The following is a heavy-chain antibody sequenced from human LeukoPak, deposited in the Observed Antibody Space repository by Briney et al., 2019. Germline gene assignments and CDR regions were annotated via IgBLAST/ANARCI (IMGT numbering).Heavy chain of an antibody. CDR1: GFTFNHAW. CDR3: TWVGARYYFDY. CDR2: IKSKTNGGTT. Sequence: GGSLRLSCAASGFTFNHAWMSWVRQDPGKGLEWVGRIKSKTNGGTTDYAAPVKGRFTISRDDSKNTLYLQMNSLKTEDTAVYYCTWVGARYYFDYWGQGTLVTVSS. V-gene: IGHV3-15*01. J-gene: IGHJ4*02. D-gene: IGHD1-26*01.